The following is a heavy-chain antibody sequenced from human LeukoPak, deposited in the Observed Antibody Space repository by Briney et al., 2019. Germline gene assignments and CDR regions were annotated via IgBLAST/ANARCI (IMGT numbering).Heavy chain of an antibody. Sequence: SGGSLRLPCAASGFTFSSYAMSWVRQAPGKGLEWVSAISGSGGSTYYADSVKGRFTVSRDNSKNTLYLQMNSLRAEDTAVYYCAKLLWFGELSYFDYWGQGTLVTVSS. CDR2: ISGSGGST. J-gene: IGHJ4*02. V-gene: IGHV3-23*01. D-gene: IGHD3-10*01. CDR1: GFTFSSYA. CDR3: AKLLWFGELSYFDY.